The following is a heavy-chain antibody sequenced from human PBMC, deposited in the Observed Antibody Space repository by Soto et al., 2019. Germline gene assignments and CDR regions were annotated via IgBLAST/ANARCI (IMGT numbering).Heavy chain of an antibody. D-gene: IGHD6-19*01. CDR2: ISYDGSNK. V-gene: IGHV3-30-3*01. J-gene: IGHJ4*02. CDR1: GFTFSSYA. CDR3: ARAEVEAVAGIDY. Sequence: QVQLVESGGGVVQPGRSLRLSCAASGFTFSSYAMHWVRQAPGKGLEWVAVISYDGSNKYYADSVKGRFTISRDNSKKTLYLQMNSLRAEDTAVYYCARAEVEAVAGIDYWGQGTLVTVSS.